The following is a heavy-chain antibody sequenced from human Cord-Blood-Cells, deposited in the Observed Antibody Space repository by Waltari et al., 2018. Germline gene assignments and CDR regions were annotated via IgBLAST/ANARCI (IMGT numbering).Heavy chain of an antibody. V-gene: IGHV3-30*18. J-gene: IGHJ4*02. CDR2: RSYDGRNK. CDR3: AKGFDY. Sequence: QVQLVESGGGVVQPGRSLRLSCAASGFTFCSYGMHWVRQAPGKGLEWVAVRSYDGRNKYYADSVKGRFTISRDNAKNTLYLQMNSLRAEETAVYYCAKGFDYWGQGTLVTVSS. CDR1: GFTFCSYG.